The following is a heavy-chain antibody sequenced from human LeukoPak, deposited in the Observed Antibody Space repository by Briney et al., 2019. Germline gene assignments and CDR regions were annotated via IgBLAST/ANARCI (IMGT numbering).Heavy chain of an antibody. V-gene: IGHV3-48*01. CDR3: AREYDSRARFDP. Sequence: GGSLRLSCAASGVTFSSHSMNWIRQAPGKGLEWISFIDYGGSPIYYADSVKGRFGISRDDAKSSLYLHMTSLRAEDTAIYYCAREYDSRARFDPWGQGTLITVSS. J-gene: IGHJ5*02. CDR2: IDYGGSPI. D-gene: IGHD4-11*01. CDR1: GVTFSSHS.